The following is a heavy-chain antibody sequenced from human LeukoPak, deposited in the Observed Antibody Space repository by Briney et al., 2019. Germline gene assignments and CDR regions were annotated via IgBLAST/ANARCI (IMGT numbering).Heavy chain of an antibody. CDR1: GFTFSSYG. J-gene: IGHJ4*02. D-gene: IGHD5-24*01. V-gene: IGHV3-33*06. CDR3: AKEAYIEMATITPDY. Sequence: GGSLRLSCAASGFTFSSYGMHWVRQAPGKGLEWVAVIWYDGSNKYYADSVKGRFTISRDNSKNTLYLQMNSLRAEDTAVYYCAKEAYIEMATITPDYWRQGTLVTVSS. CDR2: IWYDGSNK.